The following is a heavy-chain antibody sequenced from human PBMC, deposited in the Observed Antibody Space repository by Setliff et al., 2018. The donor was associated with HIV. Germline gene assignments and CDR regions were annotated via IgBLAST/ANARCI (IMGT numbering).Heavy chain of an antibody. CDR1: GITFSGYW. D-gene: IGHD3-10*01. Sequence: GGSLRLSCVASGITFSGYWMSWVRQAPGKGLEWVANIKQDGSERSYVDSVKGRFTISRDNAKNSLYLQMNSLRAEDTAVYYCASFDYYGSGSYRPAVSFGFAFDVWGHGTKVTVSS. CDR3: ASFDYYGSGSYRPAVSFGFAFDV. CDR2: IKQDGSER. J-gene: IGHJ3*01. V-gene: IGHV3-7*01.